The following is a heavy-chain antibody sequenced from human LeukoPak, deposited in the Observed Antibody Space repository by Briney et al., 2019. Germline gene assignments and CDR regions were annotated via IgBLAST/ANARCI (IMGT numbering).Heavy chain of an antibody. V-gene: IGHV3-53*04. D-gene: IGHD4-17*01. CDR1: GFTVSTNC. Sequence: GGSLRLSCAASGFTVSTNCMIWVRQPPGKGLEWVSVMYSGGSTYYADSVKGRFTISRHNSKNTLYLEINSLRPDDTAVYYCARGGGDYNPFDYWGQGTLVTVSS. CDR3: ARGGGDYNPFDY. CDR2: MYSGGST. J-gene: IGHJ4*02.